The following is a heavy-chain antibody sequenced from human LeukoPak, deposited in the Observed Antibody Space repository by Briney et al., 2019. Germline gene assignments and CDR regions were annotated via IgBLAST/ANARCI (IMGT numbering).Heavy chain of an antibody. CDR2: IIPIFGTA. D-gene: IGHD3-9*01. Sequence: SVKVSCKASGGTFSSYAISWVRQAPGQGLEWMGGIIPIFGTANYAQKFQGRVTITADKSTSTAYMELSSLRSEDTAVYYCARGGYDILTGYYKISDYWGQGTLVTVSS. CDR3: ARGGYDILTGYYKISDY. J-gene: IGHJ4*02. CDR1: GGTFSSYA. V-gene: IGHV1-69*06.